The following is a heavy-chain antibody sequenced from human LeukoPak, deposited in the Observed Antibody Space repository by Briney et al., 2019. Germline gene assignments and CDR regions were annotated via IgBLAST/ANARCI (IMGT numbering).Heavy chain of an antibody. CDR2: IKSDGSST. V-gene: IGHV3-74*01. CDR3: VRGWDY. D-gene: IGHD2-15*01. J-gene: IGHJ4*02. Sequence: PGGSLRLSCAASGFTFSTYWMHWVRQVPGKGLVWVSRIKSDGSSTTYADSVKGRFTISRDNSKNTVYLQMNNLRAEDTAVYYCVRGWDYWGQGTLVTVSS. CDR1: GFTFSTYW.